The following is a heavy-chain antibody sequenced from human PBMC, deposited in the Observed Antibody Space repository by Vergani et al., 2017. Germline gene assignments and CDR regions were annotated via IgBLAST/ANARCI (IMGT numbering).Heavy chain of an antibody. J-gene: IGHJ4*02. V-gene: IGHV4-4*07. CDR3: ARGGMVRGVIRYYFDY. CDR2: IYTSGST. D-gene: IGHD3-10*01. Sequence: QVQLQESGPGLVKPSETLSLTCTVSGGSISSYYWSWIRQPAGKGLEWIGRIYTSGSTNYNPSLKSRVTMSVDTSKNQFSLKLSSVTAADTAVYYCARGGMVRGVIRYYFDYWGQGTRVTVSS. CDR1: GGSISSYY.